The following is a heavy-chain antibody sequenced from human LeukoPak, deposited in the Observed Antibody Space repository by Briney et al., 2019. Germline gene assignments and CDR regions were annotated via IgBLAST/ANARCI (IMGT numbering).Heavy chain of an antibody. V-gene: IGHV1-2*02. CDR2: INPNSGGT. CDR1: GYTFTGYY. Sequence: ASVKVSCKASGYTFTGYYMHWVRQAPGQGLEWMGWINPNSGGTDYAQKFQGRVTMTRDTSISTAYMELSRLRSDDTAVYYCAREYSYGANDAFDIWGQGTMVTVSS. J-gene: IGHJ3*02. CDR3: AREYSYGANDAFDI. D-gene: IGHD5-18*01.